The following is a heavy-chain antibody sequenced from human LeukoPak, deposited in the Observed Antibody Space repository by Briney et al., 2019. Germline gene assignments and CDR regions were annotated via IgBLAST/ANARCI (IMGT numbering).Heavy chain of an antibody. CDR2: ISSSGSTI. D-gene: IGHD5-18*01. Sequence: GGSLRLSCAASGFTFSDYYISWIRQAPGKGLEWVSYISSSGSTIYYADSVKGRFTISRDNAKNSLYLQMNSLRAEDTAVYYCARGESDPVDTPPLFDPWGQGTLVTVSS. J-gene: IGHJ5*02. CDR3: ARGESDPVDTPPLFDP. V-gene: IGHV3-11*01. CDR1: GFTFSDYY.